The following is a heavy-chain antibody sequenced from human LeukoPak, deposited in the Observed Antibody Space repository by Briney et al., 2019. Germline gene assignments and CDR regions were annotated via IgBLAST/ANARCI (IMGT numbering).Heavy chain of an antibody. CDR1: GGSISSGGYS. J-gene: IGHJ4*02. Sequence: PSETLSLTCAVSGGSISSGGYSWSWIRQPPGKGLEWIGYIYHSGSTYYNPSLKSRVTISVDRSKNQFSLKLSSVTAADTAVYYCATYSSSWSCFDYWGQGTLVTVSS. CDR3: ATYSSSWSCFDY. CDR2: IYHSGST. D-gene: IGHD6-13*01. V-gene: IGHV4-30-2*01.